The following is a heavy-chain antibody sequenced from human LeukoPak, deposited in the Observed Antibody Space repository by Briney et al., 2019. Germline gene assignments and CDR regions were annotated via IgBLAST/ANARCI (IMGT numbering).Heavy chain of an antibody. J-gene: IGHJ4*02. CDR3: ARDQGYYYDSSGYLDY. CDR1: GYTFTSYG. Sequence: ASVKVSCKASGYTFTSYGISWVRQAPGQGLEWMGWISAYNGNTNYAQKLQGRVTMTTDTSTSTACMELRSLRSDDTAVYYCARDQGYYYDSSGYLDYWGQGTLVTVSS. D-gene: IGHD3-22*01. CDR2: ISAYNGNT. V-gene: IGHV1-18*01.